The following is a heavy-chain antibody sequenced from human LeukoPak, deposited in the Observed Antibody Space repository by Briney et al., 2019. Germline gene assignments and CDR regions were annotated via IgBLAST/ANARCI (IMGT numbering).Heavy chain of an antibody. D-gene: IGHD3-16*01. J-gene: IGHJ6*03. V-gene: IGHV4-38-2*01. CDR1: NYPITSDYY. CDR2: IVHSGIA. Sequence: SETLSLTCAVSNYPITSDYYWVWIRQPPGQGLEWIGQIVHSGIAHYNPSLKSRVTMSVDTSRSQFSVNLNSVTAADTAVYYCGRAGFGTAYNRFYYYMDVWGKGTTVTVCS. CDR3: GRAGFGTAYNRFYYYMDV.